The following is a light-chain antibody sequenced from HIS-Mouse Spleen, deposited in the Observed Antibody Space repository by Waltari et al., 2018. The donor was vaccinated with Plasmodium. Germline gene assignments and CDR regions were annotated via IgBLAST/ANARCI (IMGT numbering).Light chain of an antibody. CDR3: QQYNNPRTT. Sequence: EIVMTQSPATLSVSPGERAPLSCRASQSFSSNFAWYQQKPGQAPRLLIYGASTRATGIPARFSGSGSGTEFTLTISSLQSEDFAVYYCQQYNNPRTTFGQGTKLEIK. CDR1: QSFSSN. V-gene: IGKV3-15*01. CDR2: GAS. J-gene: IGKJ2*01.